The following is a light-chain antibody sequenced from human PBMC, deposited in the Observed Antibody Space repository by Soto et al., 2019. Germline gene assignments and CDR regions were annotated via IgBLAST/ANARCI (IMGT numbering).Light chain of an antibody. CDR2: GNS. Sequence: QPVLTQPPSVSGAPGQRVPISCTGSRSNIGAGYDVHWYQQLPGTAPKLLIYGNSNRPSGVPDRFSGSKSGTSASLAITGLQAEDEADYYCQSYDSSLSGWVFGGGTKLTVL. CDR1: RSNIGAGYD. J-gene: IGLJ3*02. V-gene: IGLV1-40*01. CDR3: QSYDSSLSGWV.